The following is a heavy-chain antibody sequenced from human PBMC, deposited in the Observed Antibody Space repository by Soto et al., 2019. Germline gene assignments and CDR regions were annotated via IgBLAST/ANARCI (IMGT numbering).Heavy chain of an antibody. CDR2: SWYDGSKA. J-gene: IGHJ4*02. CDR1: GFTFGSYG. CDR3: ARDFTYYYASPESFDF. V-gene: IGHV3-33*01. Sequence: GGSLRLSCVASGFTFGSYGIEWVRQAPGKGLEWVAVSWYDGSKAYYVDSVKGRFIVSRDNSKNTVYLQLNSLRVEDTAVYYCARDFTYYYASPESFDFWGQGTLVTVSS. D-gene: IGHD3-10*01.